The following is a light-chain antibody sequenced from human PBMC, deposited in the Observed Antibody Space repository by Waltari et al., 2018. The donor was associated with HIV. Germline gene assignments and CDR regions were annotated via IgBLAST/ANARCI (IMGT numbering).Light chain of an antibody. CDR2: GAS. V-gene: IGKV3-20*01. CDR1: QSVTNNY. Sequence: ELVLTQSPVPLSLSPGERATLPCRASQSVTNNYLAWYQQRPGQAPRLLMSGASNRATGIPDRFSGSGSGTDFTLTISSLDPEDFAVYYCQQYGDLPRTFGQGTKLEIK. CDR3: QQYGDLPRT. J-gene: IGKJ2*01.